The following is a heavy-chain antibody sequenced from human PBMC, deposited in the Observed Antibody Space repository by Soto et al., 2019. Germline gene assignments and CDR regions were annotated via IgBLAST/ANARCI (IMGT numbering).Heavy chain of an antibody. Sequence: QVQLVASGGGVVQPGRSLRLSCAASGFTFSNYGMHWVRQAPGKGLEWVAVIWYDGSNINYVDPVKGRFTISRDNSKNTRYLKMNSLRVEDTAVYYCAREAVREAAGTHWFDPWGQGTLVTVSS. CDR2: IWYDGSNI. CDR1: GFTFSNYG. V-gene: IGHV3-33*01. J-gene: IGHJ5*02. CDR3: AREAVREAAGTHWFDP. D-gene: IGHD6-13*01.